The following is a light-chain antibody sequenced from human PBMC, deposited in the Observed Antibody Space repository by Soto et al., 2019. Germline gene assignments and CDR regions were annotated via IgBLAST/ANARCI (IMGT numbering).Light chain of an antibody. CDR1: QSVSTN. CDR3: QQYNEWPPLT. Sequence: EIVMTQSPTTLSVSPGERATLSCRASQSVSTNLAWYRQNPGQAPRLLIYGASTRATGIPASFSGSGSGTEFTLTISSLQSEDFAVYYCQQYNEWPPLTFCGGTKVEIK. CDR2: GAS. J-gene: IGKJ4*01. V-gene: IGKV3-15*01.